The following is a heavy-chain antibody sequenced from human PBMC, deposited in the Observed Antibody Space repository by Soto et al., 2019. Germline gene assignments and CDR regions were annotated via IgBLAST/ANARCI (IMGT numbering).Heavy chain of an antibody. CDR1: GDTFTNYG. CDR3: AREYCSSVSCYGVDY. D-gene: IGHD2-2*01. Sequence: QVQLVQSGGEVKKPGASVKVSCEASGDTFTNYGISWVRQAPGQGLEWMGLISGNNGNTNYAQKFQGRVTMTEDTSTSTAYMELRSLISDDTAVYYCAREYCSSVSCYGVDYWGQGTLVNVSS. J-gene: IGHJ4*02. V-gene: IGHV1-18*01. CDR2: ISGNNGNT.